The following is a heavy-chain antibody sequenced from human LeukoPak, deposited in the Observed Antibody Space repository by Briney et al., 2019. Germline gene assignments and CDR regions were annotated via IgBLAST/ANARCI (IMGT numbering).Heavy chain of an antibody. J-gene: IGHJ4*02. V-gene: IGHV4-59*01. D-gene: IGHD5-18*01. CDR1: GGSIRGYY. CDR2: IYSSGST. CDR3: ARGANTAMVIIYYFDY. Sequence: SETLSLTCNVSGGSIRGYYWSWIRQPPGKGLEWIGYIYSSGSTNYNPSLKSRVTMSVDTSKNQFSLKVSSVTAADTAVYYCARGANTAMVIIYYFDYWGQGTLVTVSS.